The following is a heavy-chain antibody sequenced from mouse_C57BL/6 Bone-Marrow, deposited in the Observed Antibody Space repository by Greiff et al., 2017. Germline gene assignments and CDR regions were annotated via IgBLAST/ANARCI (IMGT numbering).Heavy chain of an antibody. CDR1: GYTFTSYG. CDR3: ARGDYDCDAIFAY. D-gene: IGHD2-4*01. Sequence: VQLQQSGAELARPGASVKLSCKASGYTFTSYGISWVKQRTGQGLEWIGEIYPRSGNTYYNEKFKGKATLTADKSSSTAYMELRSLTSEDSAVYFCARGDYDCDAIFAYWGQGTLVTVSA. V-gene: IGHV1-81*01. J-gene: IGHJ3*01. CDR2: IYPRSGNT.